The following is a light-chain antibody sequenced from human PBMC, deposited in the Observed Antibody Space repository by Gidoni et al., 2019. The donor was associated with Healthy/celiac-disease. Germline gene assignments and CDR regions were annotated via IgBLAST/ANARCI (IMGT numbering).Light chain of an antibody. Sequence: EIVLTQSPATLSLSPGERATLSCGASQSVSSSCLAWYQQKPGLAPRLLIYDASSRATGIPDRFSGSGSGTDFTLTISRLEPEDFAVYYCQQYGSSPTFGPXTKVDIK. CDR2: DAS. CDR1: QSVSSSC. J-gene: IGKJ3*01. V-gene: IGKV3D-20*01. CDR3: QQYGSSPT.